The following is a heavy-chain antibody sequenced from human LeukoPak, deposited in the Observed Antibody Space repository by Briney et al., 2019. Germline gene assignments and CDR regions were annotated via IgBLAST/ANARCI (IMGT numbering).Heavy chain of an antibody. CDR1: GFTFGDYA. CDR3: TSRIAARSAIFDY. V-gene: IGHV3-49*03. J-gene: IGHJ4*02. D-gene: IGHD6-6*01. Sequence: GGPLRLSCTASGFTFGDYAMSWFRQAPGKGLEWVGFIRSKAYGGTTEYAASVKGRFTISRDDSKSIAYLQMNSLKTEDTAVYYCTSRIAARSAIFDYWGQGTLVTVSS. CDR2: IRSKAYGGTT.